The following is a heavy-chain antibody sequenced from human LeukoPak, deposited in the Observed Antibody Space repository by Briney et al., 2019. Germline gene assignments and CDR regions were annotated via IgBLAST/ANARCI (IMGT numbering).Heavy chain of an antibody. CDR2: IHYTGST. CDR1: GGSISSYY. Sequence: SETLSLTCTVSGGSISSYYWSWIRQPPRKGLQWIGYIHYTGSTNYNPSLKSRVTISVDTSKNQFSLMLSSVTAADTAVYYCARWGYYYDSSGYYSFDYWGQGTLVTVSS. CDR3: ARWGYYYDSSGYYSFDY. V-gene: IGHV4-59*01. J-gene: IGHJ4*02. D-gene: IGHD3-22*01.